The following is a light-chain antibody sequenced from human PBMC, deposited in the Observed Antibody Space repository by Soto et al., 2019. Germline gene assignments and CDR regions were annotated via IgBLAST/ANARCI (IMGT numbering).Light chain of an antibody. CDR2: EVT. CDR1: SSDVGANNY. V-gene: IGLV2-8*01. CDR3: SPYAGATRV. J-gene: IGLJ1*01. Sequence: QSVLTQPPSASGSPGQSVTISCTGTSSDVGANNYVSWYQQHPGKAPKLMIYEVTKRPSGVPDRFSGSKSGNTASLTVSGLQAYDEAGYYCSPYAGATRVFGTGTKVTVL.